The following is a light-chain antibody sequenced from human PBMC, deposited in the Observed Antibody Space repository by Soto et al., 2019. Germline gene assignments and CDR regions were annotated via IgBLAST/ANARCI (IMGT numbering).Light chain of an antibody. Sequence: QSVLTQPPSVSAAPGQKVTISCSGTSSNIGRNYVAWYQQLPGTDPKLLIYDNDKRPSGIPDRFSGSKSGTSATLVITGLQTGDEADYYCGTWDSSLSDAVVFGEGTKVTVL. V-gene: IGLV1-51*01. CDR3: GTWDSSLSDAVV. CDR1: SSNIGRNY. CDR2: DND. J-gene: IGLJ2*01.